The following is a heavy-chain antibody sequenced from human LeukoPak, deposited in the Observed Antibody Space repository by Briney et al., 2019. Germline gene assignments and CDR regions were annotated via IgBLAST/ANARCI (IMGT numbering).Heavy chain of an antibody. Sequence: GGSLRLSCAASGFTIEDHVMHWVRQAPGKGLEWVSSISWSGDRMGYADAVKGRFTISRDNAKNSLFLQMNSLRVEDTALYYCAKDLGGSATTVWGQGTLVTVSS. CDR3: AKDLGGSATTV. V-gene: IGHV3-9*01. CDR2: ISWSGDRM. J-gene: IGHJ4*02. D-gene: IGHD2-2*01. CDR1: GFTIEDHV.